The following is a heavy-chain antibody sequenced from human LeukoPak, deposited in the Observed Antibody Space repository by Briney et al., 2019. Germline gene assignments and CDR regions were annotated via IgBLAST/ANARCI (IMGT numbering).Heavy chain of an antibody. CDR3: VSGFLQWLY. Sequence: GGSCDSPVQPLDSVLVARMSWVRQAPGKGLEWVANISPDGSNMLYVDSVKGRFTISRDNAKNSLYLQMNNLRAEDTAVYFCVSGFLQWLYWGQGTLVTVSS. CDR1: DSVLVAR. V-gene: IGHV3-7*01. J-gene: IGHJ4*02. CDR2: ISPDGSNM. D-gene: IGHD3-3*01.